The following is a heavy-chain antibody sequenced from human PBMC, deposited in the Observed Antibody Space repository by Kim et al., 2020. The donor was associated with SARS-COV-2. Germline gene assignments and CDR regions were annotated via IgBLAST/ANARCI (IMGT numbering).Heavy chain of an antibody. CDR3: AQSYYSSWEIWND. Sequence: GGSLRLSCAASGFTFSSYVMSWVRQAPGKGLEWVAVICGGGGTTYYADSVKGRFTISRDNSKYTLYLQMNSLRAEDTALYYCAQSYYSSWEIWNDWGQGTLVTVSS. CDR1: GFTFSSYV. CDR2: ICGGGGTT. D-gene: IGHD6-13*01. V-gene: IGHV3-23*01. J-gene: IGHJ4*02.